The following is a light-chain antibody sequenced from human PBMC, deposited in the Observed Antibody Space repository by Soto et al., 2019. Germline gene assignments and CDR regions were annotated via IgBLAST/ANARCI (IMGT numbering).Light chain of an antibody. CDR2: EVH. J-gene: IGLJ2*01. CDR3: ISYAASTTLL. Sequence: QSVLTQPPSVSGSPGQSVTISCIGSSSDVGTYDRVSWYQAPPGTAPKLIIYEVHYRPSGVPDRFSGSKSGNTASRTISGLQAEDEADYYCISYAASTTLLFGGGTKLTVL. CDR1: SSDVGTYDR. V-gene: IGLV2-18*02.